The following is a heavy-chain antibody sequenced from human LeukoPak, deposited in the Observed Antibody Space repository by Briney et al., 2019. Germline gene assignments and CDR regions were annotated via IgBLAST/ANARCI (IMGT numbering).Heavy chain of an antibody. Sequence: GGSLRLSCAASGFTFSNYGMHWVRQAPGKGLEWVAVIWYDGSNKYYGDSVKGRFTISRDNSKNTLYLQMNSLRAEDTAVYYCAKYSPPGTSAGSDYWGQGTLVTVSS. CDR3: AKYSPPGTSAGSDY. V-gene: IGHV3-33*06. CDR1: GFTFSNYG. CDR2: IWYDGSNK. D-gene: IGHD1-7*01. J-gene: IGHJ4*02.